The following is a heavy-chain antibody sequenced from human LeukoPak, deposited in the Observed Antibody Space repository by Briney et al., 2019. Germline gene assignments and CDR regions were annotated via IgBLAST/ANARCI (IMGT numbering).Heavy chain of an antibody. D-gene: IGHD2-15*01. CDR3: ARVGCCSGGSRYWVYFDY. CDR2: IYYSGST. J-gene: IGHJ4*02. CDR1: GGSISSYF. V-gene: IGHV4-59*01. Sequence: SETLSLTCTVSGGSISSYFWSWIRQPPGKGLEWIGYIYYSGSTNYNPSLKSRVTISVDTSKNQFSLKLSSVTAADTAVYYCARVGCCSGGSRYWVYFDYWGQGTLVTVSS.